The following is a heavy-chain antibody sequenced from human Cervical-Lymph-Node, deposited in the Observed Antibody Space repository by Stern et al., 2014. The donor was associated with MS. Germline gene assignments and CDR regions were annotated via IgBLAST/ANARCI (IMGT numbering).Heavy chain of an antibody. CDR3: AREPKSMDV. V-gene: IGHV7-4-1*02. CDR2: INTDTGNP. CDR1: GYSLRRYG. J-gene: IGHJ6*02. Sequence: QMQLVQSGSELKQPGASVKVSCKASGYSLRRYGMNWVRQAPGQGLEWMGWINTDTGNPTYGQGFTGRFVFSLDTSVNTAYLQISSLRAEDTAVYYCAREPKSMDVWGQGTTVTVSS.